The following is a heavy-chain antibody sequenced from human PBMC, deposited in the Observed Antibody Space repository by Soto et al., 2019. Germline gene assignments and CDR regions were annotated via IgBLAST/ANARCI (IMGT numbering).Heavy chain of an antibody. Sequence: PGGSLRLSCAASGFTFSGYSMNWVRQAPGKGLEWVSSISSSSSYIYYADSVKGRFTISRDNAKNSLYLQMNSLRAEDTAVYYCARDRGGDGNRGYYYYYYGMDVWGQGTTVTVSS. CDR2: ISSSSSYI. CDR3: ARDRGGDGNRGYYYYYYGMDV. CDR1: GFTFSGYS. J-gene: IGHJ6*02. D-gene: IGHD2-21*02. V-gene: IGHV3-21*01.